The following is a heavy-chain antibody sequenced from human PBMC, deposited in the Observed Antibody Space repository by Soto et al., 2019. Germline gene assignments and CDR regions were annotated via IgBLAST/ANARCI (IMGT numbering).Heavy chain of an antibody. CDR1: GYIFPNYD. CDR2: ISGYNGNT. J-gene: IGHJ4*02. CDR3: ARSPNKYNDFWSSYSPLGY. D-gene: IGHD3-3*01. V-gene: IGHV1-18*01. Sequence: ASVKVSCKASGYIFPNYDVSWVRQAPGQGLEWMGWISGYNGNTQYARNLQGRITMTTDTSTNTDYMELRSLRSDDTAVYFCARSPNKYNDFWSSYSPLGYWGQGTLVTVSS.